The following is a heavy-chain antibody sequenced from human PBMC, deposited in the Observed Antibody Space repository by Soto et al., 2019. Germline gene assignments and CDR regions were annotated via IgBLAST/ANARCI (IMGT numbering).Heavy chain of an antibody. D-gene: IGHD4-17*01. J-gene: IGHJ4*02. CDR3: ARGKWDYGDTLGYLDY. Sequence: VKGSWEACGEGFSSCGSSWVQQATGQGLEWMGWISAYNGNTNFAQNLQARVTMTTDTSTSTAYMELRSLRSDDTAVYYCARGKWDYGDTLGYLDYWGQGTLVTSPQ. V-gene: IGHV1-18*01. CDR2: ISAYNGNT. CDR1: GEGFSSCG.